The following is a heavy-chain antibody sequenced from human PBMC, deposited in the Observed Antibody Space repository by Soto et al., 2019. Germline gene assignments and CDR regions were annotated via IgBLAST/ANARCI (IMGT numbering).Heavy chain of an antibody. D-gene: IGHD2-15*01. V-gene: IGHV1-69*13. CDR3: ATKPLGYCSGGSCPLDPTNWFDP. Sequence: SVKVSCKASGGTFSSYAISWVRQAPGQGLEWMGGIIPIFGTANYAQKFQGRVTITADESTNTAYMELSSLRSEDTAVYYCATKPLGYCSGGSCPLDPTNWFDPWGQGTLVTVSS. CDR2: IIPIFGTA. J-gene: IGHJ5*02. CDR1: GGTFSSYA.